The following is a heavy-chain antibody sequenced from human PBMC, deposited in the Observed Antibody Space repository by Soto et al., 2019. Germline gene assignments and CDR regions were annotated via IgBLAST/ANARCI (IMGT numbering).Heavy chain of an antibody. J-gene: IGHJ6*02. CDR2: IAWNSDII. CDR3: AKDLYVSAIYGMDV. V-gene: IGHV3-9*01. CDR1: GFRFEDYA. D-gene: IGHD3-10*01. Sequence: VPLVESGGGLVQPGRSLRLSCAASGFRFEDYAMHWVRQAPGKGLEWVSGIAWNSDIIGYADSVKGPFTISTDNAXISLYLQMTTLRPEDTALYYCAKDLYVSAIYGMDVWGPGTTVTVSS.